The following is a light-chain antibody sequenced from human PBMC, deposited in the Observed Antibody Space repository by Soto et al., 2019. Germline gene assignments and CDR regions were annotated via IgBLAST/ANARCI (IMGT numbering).Light chain of an antibody. V-gene: IGKV3-20*01. CDR2: GAS. CDR1: QSVSSSY. Sequence: PGARATLSCRASQSVSSSYLTWYQQKPGQAPRLLIYGASSRATDIPDRFSGSGSGTDFTLTISRLEPEDFAVYYCQQYDSSPVTFGQGTKLEIK. J-gene: IGKJ2*01. CDR3: QQYDSSPVT.